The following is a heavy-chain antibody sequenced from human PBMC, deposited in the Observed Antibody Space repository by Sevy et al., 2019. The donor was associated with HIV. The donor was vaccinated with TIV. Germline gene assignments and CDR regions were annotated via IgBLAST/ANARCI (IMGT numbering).Heavy chain of an antibody. V-gene: IGHV3-23*01. CDR2: ISGSGGDT. D-gene: IGHD3-22*01. J-gene: IGHJ6*02. Sequence: GESLKISCAASGFTFSTYAMSWVSQAPGKGLEWVSVISGSGGDTYYADSVKGRFTISRDNSKNTLYLQMNSLRAEDTAVYYCAKDAYYYDSSGYSMSQWYYGMDVWGQGTTVTVSS. CDR1: GFTFSTYA. CDR3: AKDAYYYDSSGYSMSQWYYGMDV.